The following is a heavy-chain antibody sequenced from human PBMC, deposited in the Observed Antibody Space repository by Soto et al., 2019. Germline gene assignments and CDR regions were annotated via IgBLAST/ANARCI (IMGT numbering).Heavy chain of an antibody. V-gene: IGHV3-30-3*01. J-gene: IGHJ4*02. D-gene: IGHD6-13*01. CDR1: GFPFSAEA. CDR2: ISYDGNNK. CDR3: ARDYSSGWCLDY. Sequence: QVQLVESGGGVVQPGNSLRLSCAGSGFPFSAEAMHWVRQSPGKGLEWVAAISYDGNNKNHADSVKGRFTVSRDNSKNTRYLQIYSLRPEDTSVYYCARDYSSGWCLDYWGKGSLVTVSS.